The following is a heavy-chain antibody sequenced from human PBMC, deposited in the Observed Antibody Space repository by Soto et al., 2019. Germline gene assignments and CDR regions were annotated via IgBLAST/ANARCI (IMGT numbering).Heavy chain of an antibody. Sequence: QVQLVQSGAEVKEPGASVKVSCKASGYTLTSYGISWVRQAPGQGLEWMGWISAYNGNTNYAHKLQDRVTMTTDIPTSTAYMELRSLKSDDTAMNYYTGGKLLYAFDIWGQGTMVTGSS. CDR2: ISAYNGNT. J-gene: IGHJ3*02. CDR1: GYTLTSYG. CDR3: TGGKLLYAFDI. V-gene: IGHV1-18*01. D-gene: IGHD3-16*01.